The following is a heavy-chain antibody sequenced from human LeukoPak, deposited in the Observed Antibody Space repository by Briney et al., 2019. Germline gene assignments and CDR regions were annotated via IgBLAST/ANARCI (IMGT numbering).Heavy chain of an antibody. J-gene: IGHJ6*04. CDR2: ISRSGSTK. CDR1: GFTFSDYN. Sequence: GGSLRLSCAASGFTFSDYNMRWIRQAPGKGLEWVSSISRSGSTKHYADSVKGRFTISRDNARNSLYLQMNSLRAEDTAVYYCAELGITMIGGVWGEGTTVTISS. D-gene: IGHD3-10*02. CDR3: AELGITMIGGV. V-gene: IGHV3-11*04.